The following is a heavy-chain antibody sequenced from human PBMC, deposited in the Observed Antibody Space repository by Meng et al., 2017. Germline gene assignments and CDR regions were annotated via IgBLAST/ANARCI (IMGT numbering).Heavy chain of an antibody. CDR2: IKQDGSEK. CDR1: GFTFDDYG. D-gene: IGHD4-11*01. Sequence: GESLKISCAASGFTFDDYGMSWVRQAPGKGLEWVANIKQDGSEKYYVDSVKGRFTISRDNAKNSLYLQMNSLRAEDTAVYYCARSNGDYFDYWGQGTLVTVSS. V-gene: IGHV3-7*01. J-gene: IGHJ4*02. CDR3: ARSNGDYFDY.